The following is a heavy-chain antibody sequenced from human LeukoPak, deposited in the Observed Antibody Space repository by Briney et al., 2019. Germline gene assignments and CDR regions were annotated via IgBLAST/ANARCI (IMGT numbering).Heavy chain of an antibody. V-gene: IGHV1-2*02. J-gene: IGHJ4*02. Sequence: ASVKVSCKASGYTFTGYYMHWVRQAPGQGLEWMGWINPNTGETNSARKLQGRVTMTRDTTINTAYMELTRLTSDDTAVYYCASYPRYSSTPPFDYWGQGTLVTVSS. CDR2: INPNTGET. D-gene: IGHD2-2*01. CDR1: GYTFTGYY. CDR3: ASYPRYSSTPPFDY.